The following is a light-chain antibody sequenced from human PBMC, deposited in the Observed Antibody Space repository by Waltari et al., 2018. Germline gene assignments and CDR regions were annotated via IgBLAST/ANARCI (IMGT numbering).Light chain of an antibody. CDR1: NSDVNGYTY. J-gene: IGLJ7*01. V-gene: IGLV2-23*02. CDR2: DVT. CDR3: CSYASSTTYLV. Sequence: QSALTQPASVSGSPGQSIPIYCTATNSDVNGYTYISWYQHHPGKAPKLMIYDVTERPSGVSNRFSGSKSGNTASLTISGLQPEDEADYYCCSYASSTTYLVFGGGTHLTVL.